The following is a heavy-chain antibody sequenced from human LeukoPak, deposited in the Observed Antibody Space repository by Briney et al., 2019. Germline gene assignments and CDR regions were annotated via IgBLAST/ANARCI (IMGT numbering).Heavy chain of an antibody. D-gene: IGHD6-13*01. CDR2: ISWDGGST. Sequence: GGSLRLSCAASGYTFDDYAMHWVRQAPGKGLEWVSLISWDGGSTYYADSVKGRFTISRDNSKNSLYLQMNSLRAEDTALYYCAKGTSSWHEFDYWGQGTLVTVSS. V-gene: IGHV3-43D*03. J-gene: IGHJ4*02. CDR1: GYTFDDYA. CDR3: AKGTSSWHEFDY.